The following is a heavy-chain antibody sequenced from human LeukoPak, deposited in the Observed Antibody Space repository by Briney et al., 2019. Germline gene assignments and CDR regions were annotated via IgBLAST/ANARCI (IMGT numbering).Heavy chain of an antibody. CDR1: GFTFNNYV. V-gene: IGHV3-23*01. CDR3: ARSPTSWYFDY. D-gene: IGHD2-2*01. CDR2: ISASAAMT. Sequence: PGGSLRLSCAASGFTFNNYVMTWVRQAPGKGLEWVSSISASAAMTYYADSVKGRFTISRDNAKNTLYLQMNSLGPEDTSVYFCARSPTSWYFDYWGQGTLVTVSS. J-gene: IGHJ4*02.